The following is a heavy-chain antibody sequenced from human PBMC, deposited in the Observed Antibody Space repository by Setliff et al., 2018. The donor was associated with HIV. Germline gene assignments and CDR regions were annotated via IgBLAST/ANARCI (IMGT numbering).Heavy chain of an antibody. D-gene: IGHD3-22*01. CDR2: ISSSSSYP. CDR3: ARASYYYDSSGWVDY. CDR1: GFTFSDYY. J-gene: IGHJ4*02. Sequence: PGGSLRLSCAASGFTFSDYYMSWIRQAPGKGLEWVSYISSSSSYPNYADSVKGRFTISRDNAKNSLYLQMNSLRAEDTAVYYCARASYYYDSSGWVDYWGQGTLVTVSS. V-gene: IGHV3-11*03.